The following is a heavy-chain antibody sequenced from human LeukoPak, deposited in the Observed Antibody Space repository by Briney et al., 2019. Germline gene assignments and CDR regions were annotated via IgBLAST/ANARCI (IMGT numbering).Heavy chain of an antibody. J-gene: IGHJ4*02. CDR2: ISASGGST. CDR1: GFTVSNNYA. CDR3: AKAPSGWSLPDF. D-gene: IGHD6-19*01. V-gene: IGHV3-23*01. Sequence: PGGSLRLSCAASGFTVSNNYAMSWVRQAPGKGLEWVSVISASGGSTYYADSVKGRFTISRDNSKNTLYLQLSTLRAEDTAVYYCAKAPSGWSLPDFWGQGTLVTVSS.